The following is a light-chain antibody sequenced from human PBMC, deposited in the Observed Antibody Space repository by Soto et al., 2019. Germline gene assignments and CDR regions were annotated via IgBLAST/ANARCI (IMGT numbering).Light chain of an antibody. CDR3: QSYDSSLSVV. Sequence: QSVLTQPPSVSGAPGQRVTISCTGSSSNIGAGYDVHWYQQLPGTAPKLLIYGNSNRPSGVPDRFSGSKSGTSDSLAITGIQAEDDADYYCQSYDSSLSVVFGGGTPLTVL. J-gene: IGLJ2*01. V-gene: IGLV1-40*01. CDR1: SSNIGAGYD. CDR2: GNS.